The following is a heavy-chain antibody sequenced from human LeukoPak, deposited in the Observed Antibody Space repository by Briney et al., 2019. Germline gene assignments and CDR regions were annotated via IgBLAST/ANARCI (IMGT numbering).Heavy chain of an antibody. CDR2: IYSGGST. V-gene: IGHV3-66*01. CDR1: GFTVSSNY. J-gene: IGHJ4*02. CDR3: ARGASWFGELLFY. D-gene: IGHD3-10*01. Sequence: GGSLRLSCAASGFTVSSNYMSWVRQAPGKGLEWVSVIYSGGSTYYADSVKGRFTISRDNSKNTRYLQMNSLRAEDTAVYYCARGASWFGELLFYWGQGTLVTVSS.